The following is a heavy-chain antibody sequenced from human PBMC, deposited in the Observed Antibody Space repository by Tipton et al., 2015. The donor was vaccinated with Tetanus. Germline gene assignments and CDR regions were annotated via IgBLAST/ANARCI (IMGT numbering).Heavy chain of an antibody. V-gene: IGHV3-30-3*01. D-gene: IGHD3-10*01. CDR1: GFTFSNYA. Sequence: SLRLSCAASGFTFSNYAMHWVRQAPGKGLERVAVISHDGSNEYYADSVKGRFTISRDNSKNTLYLQMNSLRAEDTTVYYCARDFYGSGSYSPRFDYWGQGTLVTVSS. CDR3: ARDFYGSGSYSPRFDY. J-gene: IGHJ4*02. CDR2: ISHDGSNE.